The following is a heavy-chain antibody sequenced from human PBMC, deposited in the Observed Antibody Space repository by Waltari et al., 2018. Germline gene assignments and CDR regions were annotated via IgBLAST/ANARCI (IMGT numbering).Heavy chain of an antibody. V-gene: IGHV3-72*01. CDR3: ARWDSGAPVN. CDR2: TKNKGKRYAT. J-gene: IGHJ4*02. CDR1: GFTFSDHY. Sequence: EVQLVESGGGLVQPGGSLRLSCAASGFTFSDHYMDWVRQAPGKGLVWVGRTKNKGKRYATEYAASVKGRFTISRDDSKSSLYLQMNSLKTEDTAVYYCARWDSGAPVNWGQGVLVTVSS. D-gene: IGHD2-15*01.